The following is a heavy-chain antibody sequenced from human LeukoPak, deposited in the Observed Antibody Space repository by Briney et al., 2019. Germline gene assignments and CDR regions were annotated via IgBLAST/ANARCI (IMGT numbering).Heavy chain of an antibody. CDR2: IYPGDSDT. J-gene: IGHJ4*02. CDR1: GYRFTSYW. V-gene: IGHV5-51*01. D-gene: IGHD4-23*01. CDR3: ARLTDYGGNGAADY. Sequence: GEPLNISCKGSGYRFTSYWIGGARQMPGKGLEWMGIIYPGDSDTRYSPSFQGQVTISADKSISTAYLQWSSLKASDTAMYYCARLTDYGGNGAADYWGQGTLVTVSS.